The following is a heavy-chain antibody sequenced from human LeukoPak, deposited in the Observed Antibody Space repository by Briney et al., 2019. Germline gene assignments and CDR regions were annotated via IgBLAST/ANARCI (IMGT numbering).Heavy chain of an antibody. J-gene: IGHJ3*02. CDR1: GGSISSGDYY. CDR2: IYYSGST. V-gene: IGHV4-30-4*08. D-gene: IGHD4-23*01. CDR3: ARFAMVATGDAFDI. Sequence: SSETLSLTCTVSGGSISSGDYYWSWIRQPPGKGLEWIGYIYYSGSTYYNPSLKSRVTISVDTSKNQFSLKLSSVTAADTAVYYCARFAMVATGDAFDIWGQGRMVTVSS.